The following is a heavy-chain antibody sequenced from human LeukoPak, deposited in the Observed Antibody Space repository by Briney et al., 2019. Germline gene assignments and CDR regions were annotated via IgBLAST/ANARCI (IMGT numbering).Heavy chain of an antibody. D-gene: IGHD6-13*01. V-gene: IGHV3-48*03. CDR2: ISSSSTTI. Sequence: SLRLSRAASGFTFSSYEMNWGRQAPGKGLGWVSYISSSSTTIYYADSVKGRFTISRDNAENSLYLQMNSLRAEDTAVYYCAKRKVAAAGHFDYWGQGTLVTVSS. J-gene: IGHJ4*02. CDR1: GFTFSSYE. CDR3: AKRKVAAAGHFDY.